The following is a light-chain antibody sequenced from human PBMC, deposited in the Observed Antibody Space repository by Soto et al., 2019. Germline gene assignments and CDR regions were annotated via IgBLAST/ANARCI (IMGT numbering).Light chain of an antibody. CDR1: QSVSNN. V-gene: IGKV3-15*01. CDR2: DAS. CDR3: QQYKNWPRT. J-gene: IGKJ1*01. Sequence: EIVMTQSAATLSVSPGERATLSCRASQSVSNNLAWYQQKPGQAPRLLIYDASTRATGIPARFSGSASGTEFTLIISSLQSEDFAVYYCQQYKNWPRTFGQGTKVDI.